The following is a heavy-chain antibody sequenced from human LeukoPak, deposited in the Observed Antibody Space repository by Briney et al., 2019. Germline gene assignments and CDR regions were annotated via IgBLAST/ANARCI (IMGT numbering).Heavy chain of an antibody. CDR3: ANAGFAY. J-gene: IGHJ4*02. Sequence: PGGSLRLSCAASGFTFSNHNMNWVRQAPGKGLEWISYISSSISTINYADSVKGRFTISRDNAKNSVYLQMNSLRAEDTAVYYCANAGFAYWGQGTLVTVSS. CDR2: ISSSISTI. V-gene: IGHV3-48*01. CDR1: GFTFSNHN.